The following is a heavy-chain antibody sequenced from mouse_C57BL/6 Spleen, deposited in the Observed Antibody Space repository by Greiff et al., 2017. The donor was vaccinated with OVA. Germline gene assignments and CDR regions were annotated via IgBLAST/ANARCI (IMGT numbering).Heavy chain of an antibody. Sequence: EVKLVESGGGLVKPGGSLKLSCAASGFTFSSYAMSWVRQTPEKRLEWVANISDGGSYTYYPDTVKGRFTISRDNAKNNLYLQMSHLKSEDTAMYYCARAVITTVYYAMDYWGQGTSVTVSS. J-gene: IGHJ4*01. CDR2: ISDGGSYT. D-gene: IGHD1-2*01. CDR3: ARAVITTVYYAMDY. V-gene: IGHV5-4*03. CDR1: GFTFSSYA.